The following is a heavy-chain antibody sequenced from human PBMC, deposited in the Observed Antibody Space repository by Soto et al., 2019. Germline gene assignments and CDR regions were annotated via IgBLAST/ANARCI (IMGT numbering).Heavy chain of an antibody. D-gene: IGHD3-10*01. Sequence: GGSLRLSCAASGFTFNDYAMHWVRQAPGKGLEWVSLISWDGENEFYAASVKGRFTISRDNSNDILYLQMNSLRGEDSALYYCAKDFDSDGYSYYFDYWGQGTLVTVSS. CDR3: AKDFDSDGYSYYFDY. CDR1: GFTFNDYA. CDR2: ISWDGENE. J-gene: IGHJ4*02. V-gene: IGHV3-43D*04.